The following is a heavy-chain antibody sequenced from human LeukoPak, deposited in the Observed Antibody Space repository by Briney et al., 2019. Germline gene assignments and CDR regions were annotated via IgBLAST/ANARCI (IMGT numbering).Heavy chain of an antibody. D-gene: IGHD6-19*01. CDR1: GGSISSYY. CDR3: ARESLRGYNSGWYDPIYFDQ. Sequence: PSETLSLTCTVSGGSISSYYWSWIRQPPGKGLEWIGYIYYSGNTNYNPSLKSRVTISIDMSKNQFSLKLSSVTAADTAVYYCARESLRGYNSGWYDPIYFDQWGQGTLVTVSS. CDR2: IYYSGNT. V-gene: IGHV4-59*01. J-gene: IGHJ4*02.